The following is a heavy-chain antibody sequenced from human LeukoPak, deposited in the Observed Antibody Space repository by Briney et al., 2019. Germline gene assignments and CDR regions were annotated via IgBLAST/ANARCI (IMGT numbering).Heavy chain of an antibody. CDR2: ISGSGGST. D-gene: IGHD1-26*01. CDR3: AKGRNQWELLPEFDY. Sequence: GGSLRLSCAASGFTFSSYAMSWVRQAPGKGLEGVSAISGSGGSTYYADSVKGRFTISRDNSNNTLYLQMNSLRAEDTAVYYCAKGRNQWELLPEFDYWGQGTLVTVSS. CDR1: GFTFSSYA. V-gene: IGHV3-23*01. J-gene: IGHJ4*02.